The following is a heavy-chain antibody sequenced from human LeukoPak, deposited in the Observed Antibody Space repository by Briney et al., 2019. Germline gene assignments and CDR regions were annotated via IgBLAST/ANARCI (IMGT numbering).Heavy chain of an antibody. D-gene: IGHD6-13*01. CDR3: ARDPLGQQLGALYPHAFDI. J-gene: IGHJ3*02. CDR1: GYTFTSYA. V-gene: IGHV1-3*01. CDR2: INAGNGNT. Sequence: ASVKVSCKASGYTFTSYAMHWVRQAPGQRLEWMGWINAGNGNTKYSQKFQGRVTITRDTSASTAYMELSSLRSEDTAVYYCARDPLGQQLGALYPHAFDIWGQGTMVTVSS.